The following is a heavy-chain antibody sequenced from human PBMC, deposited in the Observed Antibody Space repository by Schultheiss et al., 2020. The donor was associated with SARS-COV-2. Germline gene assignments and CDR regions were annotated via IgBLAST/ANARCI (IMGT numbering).Heavy chain of an antibody. J-gene: IGHJ6*03. CDR3: ARGGQGQLVRWRGYYYMDV. Sequence: SETLSLTCAVYGGSFSDYYWSWIRQPPGKGLEWIGEINHSGSTNYNPSLKSRVSMSVDTSKNQFTLKLSSVTAAVTAVYYCARGGQGQLVRWRGYYYMDVWGKGTTVTVAS. V-gene: IGHV4-34*01. D-gene: IGHD6-6*01. CDR1: GGSFSDYY. CDR2: INHSGST.